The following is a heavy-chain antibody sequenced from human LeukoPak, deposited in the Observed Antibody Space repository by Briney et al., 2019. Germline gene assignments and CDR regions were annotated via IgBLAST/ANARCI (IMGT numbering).Heavy chain of an antibody. CDR2: IYYSGST. CDR1: GGSISSYY. Sequence: PSETLSLTCTVSGGSISSYYWSWIRQPPGKGLEWIGYIYYSGSTNYNPSLKSRVTMSVDTSKNQFSLKLSSVTAADTAVYYCARVFTPGYCSSTSCQNYYYYYGMDVWGKGTTVTVSS. CDR3: ARVFTPGYCSSTSCQNYYYYYGMDV. V-gene: IGHV4-59*01. J-gene: IGHJ6*04. D-gene: IGHD2-2*01.